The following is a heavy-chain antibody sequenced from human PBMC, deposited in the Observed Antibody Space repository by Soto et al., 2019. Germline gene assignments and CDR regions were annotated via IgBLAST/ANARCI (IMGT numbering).Heavy chain of an antibody. V-gene: IGHV1-69*01. CDR1: GGTFSSYA. J-gene: IGHJ4*02. CDR3: ARSGGGASWKVRGYFDY. CDR2: IIPIFGTA. Sequence: QVQLVQSGDEVKKPGSSVKFSCKASGGTFSSYAISWVRQAPGQGLEWMGGIIPIFGTANYAQKFQGRVTITADESTSTAYMELSSLRSEDTAVYYCARSGGGASWKVRGYFDYWGQGTLVTVSS. D-gene: IGHD3-10*01.